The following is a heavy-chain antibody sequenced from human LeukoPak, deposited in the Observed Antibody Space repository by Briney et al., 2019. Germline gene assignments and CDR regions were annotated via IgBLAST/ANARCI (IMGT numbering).Heavy chain of an antibody. CDR2: IYSGGST. Sequence: PGGSLRLSCAASGFTVSSNYMSWVRQAPGKGLEWVSIIYSGGSTFYADSVKGRFTISRDNSKNALYLQMSSLRAEDTAVYYCARDKGTSYLSSFDYWGQGTLVTVSS. D-gene: IGHD6-6*01. CDR3: ARDKGTSYLSSFDY. J-gene: IGHJ4*02. V-gene: IGHV3-53*01. CDR1: GFTVSSNY.